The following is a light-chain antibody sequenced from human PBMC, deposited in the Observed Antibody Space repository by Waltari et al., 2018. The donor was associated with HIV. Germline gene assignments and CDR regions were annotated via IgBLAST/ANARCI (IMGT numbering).Light chain of an antibody. CDR1: VLAKQS. CDR3: QSADTSYTSRV. CDR2: KDT. Sequence: SFELTQTHSVSVSPGQPPRNTCSGAVLAKQSAYWYQQKPGQAPVVVIYKDTERPSGIPERFSGSSSGTTVTLTISGVQPDDEADYYCQSADTSYTSRVFGIGTKVTVL. V-gene: IGLV3-25*03. J-gene: IGLJ1*01.